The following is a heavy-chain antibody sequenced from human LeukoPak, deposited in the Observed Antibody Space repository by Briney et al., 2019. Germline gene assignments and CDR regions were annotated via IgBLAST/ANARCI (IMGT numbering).Heavy chain of an antibody. Sequence: GASVKVSCKASGYTFTGYYMHWVRQAPGQGLEWMGWINPNSGGTNYAQKFQGRVTMTRDTSISTAYMELSRLRSDDTAVYYCARERAARDGSGSYYPYYYYYYMDVWGKGTTVTISS. V-gene: IGHV1-2*02. J-gene: IGHJ6*03. D-gene: IGHD3-10*01. CDR1: GYTFTGYY. CDR2: INPNSGGT. CDR3: ARERAARDGSGSYYPYYYYYYMDV.